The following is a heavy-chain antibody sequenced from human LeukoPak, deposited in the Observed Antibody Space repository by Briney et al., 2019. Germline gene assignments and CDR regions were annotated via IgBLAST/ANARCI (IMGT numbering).Heavy chain of an antibody. V-gene: IGHV3-23*01. D-gene: IGHD3-22*01. CDR2: ISGSGVST. J-gene: IGHJ3*02. CDR1: GFTFSTYA. Sequence: GSLRLSCAASGFTFSTYAMSWVRQAPGKGLEWVSSISGSGVSTYYADSVKGRFTISRDNSKNTLYLQMNSLRAEDTAVYYCAKGGDNYYDSSGLDAFDIWGQGTMVTVSS. CDR3: AKGGDNYYDSSGLDAFDI.